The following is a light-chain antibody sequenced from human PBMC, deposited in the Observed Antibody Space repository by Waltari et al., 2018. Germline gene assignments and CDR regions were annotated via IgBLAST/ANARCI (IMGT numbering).Light chain of an antibody. CDR3: SLYTSSSTLV. Sequence: QSALTQPASVSGSPGQSITISCTGTSSDVGGYNYVSWYQQHPGKAPKLMIYDVSKRPSGVSNRFSGSKSGNTASLTISGLQAEDEADYYCSLYTSSSTLVFGGGTKLTVL. J-gene: IGLJ2*01. CDR1: SSDVGGYNY. CDR2: DVS. V-gene: IGLV2-14*01.